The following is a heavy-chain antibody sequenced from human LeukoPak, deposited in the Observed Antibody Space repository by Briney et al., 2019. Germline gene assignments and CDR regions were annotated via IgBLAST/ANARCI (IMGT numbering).Heavy chain of an antibody. CDR3: ARGFDYGDREDWFDP. CDR2: ISAYNGNT. Sequence: ASVKVSCKASGYTFTSYGISWVRQAPGQGLEWMGWISAYNGNTNYAQKFQGRVTMTRNTSISTAYMELSSLRSEDTAVYYCARGFDYGDREDWFDPWGRGTLVTVSS. D-gene: IGHD4-17*01. J-gene: IGHJ5*02. CDR1: GYTFTSYG. V-gene: IGHV1-18*01.